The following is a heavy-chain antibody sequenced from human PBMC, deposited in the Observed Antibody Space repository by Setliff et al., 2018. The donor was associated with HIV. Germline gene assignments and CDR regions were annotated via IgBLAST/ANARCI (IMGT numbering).Heavy chain of an antibody. CDR1: GFTFTGHA. D-gene: IGHD2-21*01. Sequence: GGSLRLSCAASGFTFTGHAMHWVRQAPGKGLQWLSYISSSGDSVYGDSMKGRITISRDKANNSLYLQIHSLTAEDTAVYYCAIEDGCGGHYHSWGQGTLVTVSS. V-gene: IGHV3-48*01. J-gene: IGHJ4*02. CDR2: ISSSGDSV. CDR3: AIEDGCGGHYHS.